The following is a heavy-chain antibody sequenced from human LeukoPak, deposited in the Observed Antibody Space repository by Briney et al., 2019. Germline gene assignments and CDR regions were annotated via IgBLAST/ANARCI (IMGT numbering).Heavy chain of an antibody. D-gene: IGHD6-19*01. CDR3: ATTVAGYPDDYFDY. CDR2: TNQDGSNI. Sequence: PGGSLRLSCAASKFTFSNYWMSWVRQAPGKGLERVAHTNQDGSNIYSVDSVRGRFTISRDNAKNSLYLQMNSLRAEDTAVYYCATTVAGYPDDYFDYWGQGTLVTVSS. V-gene: IGHV3-7*01. CDR1: KFTFSNYW. J-gene: IGHJ4*02.